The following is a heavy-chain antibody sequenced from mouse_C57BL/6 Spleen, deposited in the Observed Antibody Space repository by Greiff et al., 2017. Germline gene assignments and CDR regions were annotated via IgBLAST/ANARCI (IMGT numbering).Heavy chain of an antibody. D-gene: IGHD3-2*02. CDR3: AREAQATSPGFAY. CDR2: IDPSDSYT. CDR1: GYTFTSYW. Sequence: QVQLQQPGAELVMPGASVKLSCKASGYTFTSYWMHWVKQRPGQGLEWIGEIDPSDSYTNYNQKFKGKSTVTVDKSSSTAYMQLSSLTSEDSAVYYCAREAQATSPGFAYWGQGTLVTVSA. J-gene: IGHJ3*01. V-gene: IGHV1-69*01.